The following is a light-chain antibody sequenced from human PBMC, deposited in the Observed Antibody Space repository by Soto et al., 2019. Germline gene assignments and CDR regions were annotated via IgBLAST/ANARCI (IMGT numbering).Light chain of an antibody. Sequence: EIVLTQSPATLSLSPGERATLSCRASQSITGYLAWYQQKSGQAPRLLIYGSSNRATGIPARFSGSGSGTDFTLTISSLEPEDFAVYYCLQRSAWPWTFGQGTKVEI. CDR2: GSS. CDR3: LQRSAWPWT. CDR1: QSITGY. V-gene: IGKV3-11*01. J-gene: IGKJ1*01.